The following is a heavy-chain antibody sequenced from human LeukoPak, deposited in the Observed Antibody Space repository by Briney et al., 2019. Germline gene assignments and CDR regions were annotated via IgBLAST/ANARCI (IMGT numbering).Heavy chain of an antibody. CDR3: ARGGGTNDDFWSGYAYSFDY. Sequence: SETLSLTCTVSGGSISNYYWSWIRQPAGKGREWTGRIYTRGNTNYNPSLKSRVTMSVDTPKNEVSLKLTSVTAADTAVYFCARGGGTNDDFWSGYAYSFDYWGQGALVTVSS. CDR1: GGSISNYY. CDR2: IYTRGNT. D-gene: IGHD3-3*01. V-gene: IGHV4-4*07. J-gene: IGHJ4*02.